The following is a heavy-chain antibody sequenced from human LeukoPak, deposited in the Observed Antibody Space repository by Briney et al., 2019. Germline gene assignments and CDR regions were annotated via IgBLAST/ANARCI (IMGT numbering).Heavy chain of an antibody. V-gene: IGHV3-23*01. CDR1: GFTFSTYA. D-gene: IGHD2-2*01. J-gene: IGHJ4*02. CDR2: ISGSGDST. CDR3: AKGGAGYCSSTSCLYYFDY. Sequence: GGSLRLSCAPSGFTFSTYAMNWVRQAPGKGLEWVSTISGSGDSTYYADSAKGRFTISRDNSKNTLLLQMNSLRAEDTAVYYCAKGGAGYCSSTSCLYYFDYWGQGTLVTVST.